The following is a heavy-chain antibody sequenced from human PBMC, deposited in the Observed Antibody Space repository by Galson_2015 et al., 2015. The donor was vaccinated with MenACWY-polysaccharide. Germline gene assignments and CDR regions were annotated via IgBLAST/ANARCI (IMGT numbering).Heavy chain of an antibody. V-gene: IGHV3-23*01. CDR3: AKVTMINRPSPFDY. Sequence: SLRLSCAASGFTFTNYAMSWVRQAPGKGLEWVSTISSSGYNTYYADSVKGRFTISRDYSKNTLYLQMNSLRAGDTALFYCAKVTMINRPSPFDYWGQGTLVTVSS. D-gene: IGHD3-22*01. CDR2: ISSSGYNT. J-gene: IGHJ4*02. CDR1: GFTFTNYA.